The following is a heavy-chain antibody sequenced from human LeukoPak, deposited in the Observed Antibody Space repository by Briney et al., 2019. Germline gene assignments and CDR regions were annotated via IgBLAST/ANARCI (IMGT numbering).Heavy chain of an antibody. CDR2: IYYSGST. CDR3: ARLDDYYFDY. D-gene: IGHD2-2*03. CDR1: GGSIRSYY. Sequence: PSETLSLTCTVSGGSIRSYYWSWIRQTPGKGLEWIGYIYYSGSTNYNPSLKSRATISVDTSKDQFSLKLSSVTAADTAVYYCARLDDYYFDYWGQGTLVTVSS. J-gene: IGHJ4*02. V-gene: IGHV4-59*08.